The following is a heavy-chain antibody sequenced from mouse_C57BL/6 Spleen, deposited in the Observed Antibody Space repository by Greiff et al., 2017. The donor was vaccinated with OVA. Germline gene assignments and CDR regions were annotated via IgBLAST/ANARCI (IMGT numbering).Heavy chain of an antibody. Sequence: EVKLMESEGGLVQPGSSMKLSCTASGFTFSDYYMAWVRQVPEKGLEWVANINYDGSSTYYMDSLKSRFIISRDNAKNILYMQRSSLKSEDTATYYCARDYYGTYAMDYCGQGTSVTVSS. CDR3: ARDYYGTYAMDY. J-gene: IGHJ4*01. CDR1: GFTFSDYY. V-gene: IGHV5-16*01. CDR2: INYDGSST. D-gene: IGHD1-2*01.